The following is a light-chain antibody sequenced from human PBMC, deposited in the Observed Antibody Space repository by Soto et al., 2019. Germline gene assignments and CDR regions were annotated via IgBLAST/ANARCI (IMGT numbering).Light chain of an antibody. CDR2: EVS. CDR1: SSDITTYNF. CDR3: SSYTSTSPPFYV. Sequence: QSALTQPASVSGSPGQSITISCTGASSDITTYNFVSWYQQHPAKAPKLMIYEVSYRPSGVSNRFSGSKSGNTASLTISGLQAEDEADYYCSSYTSTSPPFYVFGTWTKVTVL. J-gene: IGLJ1*01. V-gene: IGLV2-14*01.